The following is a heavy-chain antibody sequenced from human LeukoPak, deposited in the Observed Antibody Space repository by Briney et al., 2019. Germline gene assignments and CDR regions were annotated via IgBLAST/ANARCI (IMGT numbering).Heavy chain of an antibody. J-gene: IGHJ6*02. D-gene: IGHD2-8*01. V-gene: IGHV3-7*01. CDR1: GFTFSYYW. Sequence: GGSLRLSCAPSGFTFSYYWMSWIPQPPGKGLEWVANIKQDGNEKYYVDSVKGRFTISRDNAKNSLFLQMNSLRAEDTAVYYCARYVGMDVWGQGTTVTVSS. CDR3: ARYVGMDV. CDR2: IKQDGNEK.